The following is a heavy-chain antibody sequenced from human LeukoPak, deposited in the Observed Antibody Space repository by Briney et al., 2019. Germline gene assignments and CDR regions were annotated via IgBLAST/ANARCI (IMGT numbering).Heavy chain of an antibody. V-gene: IGHV4-34*01. J-gene: IGHJ4*02. CDR1: GGSFSGYY. CDR3: ARNQDTDFDY. CDR2: INHSGST. Sequence: SETLSLTCAVYGGSFSGYYWSWIRQPPGKGLEWIGEINHSGSTNYNPSLKSRVTISVDTSKNQFSLKLSSVTAADTAVYYCARNQDTDFDYRGQGTLVTVSS.